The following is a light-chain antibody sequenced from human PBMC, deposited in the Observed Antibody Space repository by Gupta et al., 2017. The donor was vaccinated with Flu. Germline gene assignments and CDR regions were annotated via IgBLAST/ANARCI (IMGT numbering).Light chain of an antibody. V-gene: IGKV1-39*01. CDR1: HNIRNH. Sequence: GARVSITCRASHNIRNHLKWYQQRPGEAPKLLIYAASRLQGGVPSRFTGSGSGTDFTLTIANLQPEDFATYYCQQGYNIPLTFGGGSKVEI. J-gene: IGKJ4*01. CDR3: QQGYNIPLT. CDR2: AAS.